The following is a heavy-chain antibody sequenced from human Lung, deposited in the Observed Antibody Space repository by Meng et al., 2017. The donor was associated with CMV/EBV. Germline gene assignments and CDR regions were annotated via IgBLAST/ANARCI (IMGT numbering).Heavy chain of an antibody. CDR3: AREKSNYGDHYFDF. V-gene: IGHV3-21*01. J-gene: IGHJ4*02. Sequence: GGSLRLSCAGSGFTFSSHSMNWVRQAPGKGLEWVSSISTSSSYIYYADSVKGRFTVSRDNARKSLHLEMNSLRAEDTAVYYCAREKSNYGDHYFDFWGQG. CDR2: ISTSSSYI. CDR1: GFTFSSHS. D-gene: IGHD4-11*01.